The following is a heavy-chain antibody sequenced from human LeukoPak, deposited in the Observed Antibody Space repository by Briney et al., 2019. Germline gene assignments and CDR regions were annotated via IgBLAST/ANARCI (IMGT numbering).Heavy chain of an antibody. D-gene: IGHD3-10*01. CDR2: INHSGST. J-gene: IGHJ4*02. CDR1: GGSFSGYY. Sequence: PSETLSLTCAVYGGSFSGYYWSWIRQPPGKGLEWIGEINHSGSTNYNPSLKSRVTISVDTPKNQFSLKLSSVTAADTAVYYCARGRPYYRPYYFDYWGQGTLVTVSS. CDR3: ARGRPYYRPYYFDY. V-gene: IGHV4-34*01.